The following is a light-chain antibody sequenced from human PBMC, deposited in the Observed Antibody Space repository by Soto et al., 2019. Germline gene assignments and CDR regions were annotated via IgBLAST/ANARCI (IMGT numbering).Light chain of an antibody. V-gene: IGLV2-14*01. CDR3: SSYASSSTLDYV. CDR1: SSDVGGYNY. Sequence: QSVLTQPASVSGSPGQSIAISCTGTSSDVGGYNYVSWCQQHPGKAPKLMIYEVSNRPSGVSNRFSGSKSANTASLTISGLQAEDEADYYCSSYASSSTLDYVFGTGTKVTVL. CDR2: EVS. J-gene: IGLJ1*01.